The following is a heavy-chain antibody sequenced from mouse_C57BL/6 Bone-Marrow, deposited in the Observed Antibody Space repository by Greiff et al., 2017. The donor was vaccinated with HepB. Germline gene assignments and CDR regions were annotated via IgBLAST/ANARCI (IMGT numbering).Heavy chain of an antibody. D-gene: IGHD1-1*01. CDR2: IHPNSGST. CDR3: AREGIYYGYYAMDY. V-gene: IGHV1-64*01. J-gene: IGHJ4*01. Sequence: VQLQQPGAELVKPGASVKLSCKASGYTFTSYWMHWVKQRPGQGLEWIGMIHPNSGSTNYNEKLKSKATLTVDKSSSTAYMQLSSLTSEDSAVYYCAREGIYYGYYAMDYWGQGTSVTVSS. CDR1: GYTFTSYW.